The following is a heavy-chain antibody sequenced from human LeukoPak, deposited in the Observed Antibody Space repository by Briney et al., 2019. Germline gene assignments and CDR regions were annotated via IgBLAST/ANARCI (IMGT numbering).Heavy chain of an antibody. Sequence: SETLSLTCSVSDDYISVSSDYWGWIRQSPGKGLEWIGSFYFGGTTYYNTSLKSRVSISVDTSENKLSLRLTSVTAADTAVYYCARAPGQLVRGAFDIWGQGTMVTVSS. D-gene: IGHD6-13*01. CDR2: FYFGGTT. CDR1: DDYISVSSDY. V-gene: IGHV4-39*07. J-gene: IGHJ3*02. CDR3: ARAPGQLVRGAFDI.